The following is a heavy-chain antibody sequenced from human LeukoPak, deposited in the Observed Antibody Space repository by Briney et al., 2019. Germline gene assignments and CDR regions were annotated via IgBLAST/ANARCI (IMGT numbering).Heavy chain of an antibody. Sequence: GGSLRLSCAASGFTFSNYAMPWVRQAPGKGLKYVSAIRSNGGSTYYANSVKGRFTISRDNSKNTLHLQMGSLRAQGMAVYYCARDFQGIFEYWGQGTLVTVSS. V-gene: IGHV3-64*01. D-gene: IGHD3-10*01. CDR2: IRSNGGST. CDR3: ARDFQGIFEY. J-gene: IGHJ4*02. CDR1: GFTFSNYA.